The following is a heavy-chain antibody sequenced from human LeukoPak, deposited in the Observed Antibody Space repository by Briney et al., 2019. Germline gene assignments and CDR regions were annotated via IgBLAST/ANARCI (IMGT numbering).Heavy chain of an antibody. CDR2: INSDGSRK. D-gene: IGHD3-10*01. CDR3: ARAVVRGVINFDY. Sequence: SGGSLRLSCVASGITFSSHWMHWVRQSPGEGPVWVSRINSDGSRKDNADFVKGRFTISRDNAKNTLYLQMNSLRAEDTAVYYCARAVVRGVINFDYWGQGTLVTVSS. CDR1: GITFSSHW. V-gene: IGHV3-74*01. J-gene: IGHJ4*02.